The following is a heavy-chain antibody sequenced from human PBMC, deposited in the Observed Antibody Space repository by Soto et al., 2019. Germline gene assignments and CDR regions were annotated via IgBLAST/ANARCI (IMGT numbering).Heavy chain of an antibody. CDR1: GGSISSGGYY. CDR3: ASLVAPDYYYYGMDV. J-gene: IGHJ6*02. Sequence: QVQLQESGPGLVKPSQTLSLTCTVSGGSISSGGYYWSWIRQHPGKGLEWIGYIYYSGSTYYNPFLKSRVTISVDTSKNQFSLKLSSVTAADTAVYYCASLVAPDYYYYGMDVWGQGTTVTVSS. D-gene: IGHD6-6*01. CDR2: IYYSGST. V-gene: IGHV4-31*03.